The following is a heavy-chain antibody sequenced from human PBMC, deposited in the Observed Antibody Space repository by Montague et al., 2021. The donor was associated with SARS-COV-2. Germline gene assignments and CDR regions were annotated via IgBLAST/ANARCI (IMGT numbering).Heavy chain of an antibody. D-gene: IGHD2/OR15-2a*01. V-gene: IGHV4-59*01. J-gene: IGHJ6*02. CDR1: GGSISNYF. CDR2: ISHSGTT. Sequence: SETLSLICTVSGGSISNYFWNWVRQAPGKGLEWIAYISHSGTTNYNPSLRRRVTISIDRSNNQFSLKLNSVTAADTAVYYCARDVRPWDYGMDVWGQGTKVTVSS. CDR3: ARDVRPWDYGMDV.